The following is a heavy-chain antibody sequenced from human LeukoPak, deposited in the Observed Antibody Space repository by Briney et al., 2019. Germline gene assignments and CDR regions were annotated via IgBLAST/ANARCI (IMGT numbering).Heavy chain of an antibody. J-gene: IGHJ4*02. V-gene: IGHV3-48*01. CDR3: ARGNIVGDSLFDY. CDR2: ISSSSSTI. D-gene: IGHD1-26*01. Sequence: PGGSLRLSCAASGFTFSSYSMNWVRQAPGKWLEWVSYISSSSSTIYYADSVKGRFTISRDNAKNSLYLQMNSLRAEDTAVYYCARGNIVGDSLFDYWGQGTLVTVSS. CDR1: GFTFSSYS.